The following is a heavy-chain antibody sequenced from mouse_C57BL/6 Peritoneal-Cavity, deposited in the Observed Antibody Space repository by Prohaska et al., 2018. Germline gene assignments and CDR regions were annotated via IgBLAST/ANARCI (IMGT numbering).Heavy chain of an antibody. V-gene: IGHV2-2*01. Sequence: VQLKQSGPGLVQPSQSLSITCTVSGFSLTSYGVHWVRQSQGKGLEWIGVIWSGGRTDYNTAFISRLDISKDNSKSQVFFKMNSLQAYDTTIYYCARSYSNQFAYLGEGTLVTVSA. CDR1: GFSLTSYG. CDR2: IWSGGRT. CDR3: ARSYSNQFAY. D-gene: IGHD2-5*01. J-gene: IGHJ3*01.